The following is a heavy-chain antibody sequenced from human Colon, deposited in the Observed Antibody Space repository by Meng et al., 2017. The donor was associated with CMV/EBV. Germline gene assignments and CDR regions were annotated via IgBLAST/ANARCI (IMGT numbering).Heavy chain of an antibody. CDR3: ARDSTALPLYYFDY. CDR2: IRYDGSKK. J-gene: IGHJ4*02. CDR1: GFTFSTYG. V-gene: IGHV3-30*02. Sequence: GESLKISCAASGFTFSTYGMHWVRQAPGKGLEWMAFIRYDGSKKYYADSVKGRFTISRDNSKNTVYLQMDSLRSEDTAVYYCARDSTALPLYYFDYWGQGTLVTVSS.